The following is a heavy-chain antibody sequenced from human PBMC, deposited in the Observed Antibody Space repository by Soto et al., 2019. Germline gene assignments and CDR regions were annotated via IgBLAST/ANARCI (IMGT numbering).Heavy chain of an antibody. CDR1: GYTFTGYY. CDR3: ARERLTGTTLGPKNGMDV. D-gene: IGHD1-7*01. CDR2: INPNSGGT. V-gene: IGHV1-2*04. Sequence: ASVKVSCKASGYTFTGYYMHWVRQAPGQGLEWMGWINPNSGGTNYAQKFQGWVTMTRDTSISTAYMELSRLRSDDTAVYYCARERLTGTTLGPKNGMDVWGQGTTVTVSS. J-gene: IGHJ6*02.